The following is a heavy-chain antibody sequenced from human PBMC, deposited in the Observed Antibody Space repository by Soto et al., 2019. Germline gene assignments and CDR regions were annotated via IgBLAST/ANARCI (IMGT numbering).Heavy chain of an antibody. CDR2: IYHSGST. CDR3: PRAPPFH. Sequence: QLQLQESGSGLVKPSQTLSLTCAVSGGSISSGGYSWSWIRQPPGKGLEWIGYIYHSGSTYYNPSLKSRVTLSVDRPKNQSPRKLRSVPAADTAVYYCPRAPPFHGGKGPLVPVSS. CDR1: GGSISSGGYS. J-gene: IGHJ4*02. V-gene: IGHV4-30-2*01.